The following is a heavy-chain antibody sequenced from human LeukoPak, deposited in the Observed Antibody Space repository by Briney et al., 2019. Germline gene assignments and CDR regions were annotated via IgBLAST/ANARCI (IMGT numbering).Heavy chain of an antibody. V-gene: IGHV3-33*06. CDR1: GFTFSSYG. CDR3: AKDFEDALDI. J-gene: IGHJ3*02. Sequence: GGSLRLSCAASGFTFSSYGMHWVLQAAGEGLEWVAVIWFDGSNKYYADSVKGRFTISRDNSKNTLYLQMNSLRAEDTAVYYCAKDFEDALDIWGQGTMVTVSS. CDR2: IWFDGSNK.